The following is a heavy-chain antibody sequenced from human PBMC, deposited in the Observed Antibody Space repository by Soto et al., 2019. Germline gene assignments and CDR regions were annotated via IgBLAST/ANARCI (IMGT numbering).Heavy chain of an antibody. Sequence: HPGGSLRLSCAASGFSFSGFEMNWVRQAPGKGLEWVSYISSSDSTIYYADSVQDRFTISRDNAKNMVFLQMNSLRAEDTALYYCAKNGLDNSPSAIDSWGPGTLVTVSS. CDR2: ISSSDSTI. CDR3: AKNGLDNSPSAIDS. CDR1: GFSFSGFE. V-gene: IGHV3-48*03. J-gene: IGHJ4*02. D-gene: IGHD1-1*01.